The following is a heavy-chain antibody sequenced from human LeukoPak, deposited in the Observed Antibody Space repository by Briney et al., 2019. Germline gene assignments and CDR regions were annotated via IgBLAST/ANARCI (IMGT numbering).Heavy chain of an antibody. V-gene: IGHV3-48*01. D-gene: IGHD4-23*01. CDR3: ARDFGSGRRWFDY. CDR2: ISSSSSSI. J-gene: IGHJ4*02. Sequence: GGSLRPSCAASGFTFSSYGMNWVRQAPGKGLEWVSYISSSSSSIYYPDSVKGRFTISRDNAKNSLYLQMNSLRAEDTAVYYCARDFGSGRRWFDYWGRGTLVTVSS. CDR1: GFTFSSYG.